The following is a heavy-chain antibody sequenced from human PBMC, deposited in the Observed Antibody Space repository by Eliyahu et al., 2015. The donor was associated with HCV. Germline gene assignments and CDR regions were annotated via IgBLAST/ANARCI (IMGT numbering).Heavy chain of an antibody. J-gene: IGHJ4*02. Sequence: EGGVIDYAAPLKDRFTISRDNSINTVYLDMHGLKTEDTAVYYCTTIAYRSDYWGQGTLVTVSA. CDR3: TTIAYRSDY. D-gene: IGHD1-26*01. CDR2: EGGVI. V-gene: IGHV3-15*01.